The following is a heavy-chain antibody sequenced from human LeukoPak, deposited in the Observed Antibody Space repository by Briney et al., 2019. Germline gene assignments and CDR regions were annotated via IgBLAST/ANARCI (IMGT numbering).Heavy chain of an antibody. CDR1: GFTFSSYA. J-gene: IGHJ4*02. CDR2: ITDNGINT. D-gene: IGHD2-15*01. CDR3: ARAPYPSCNDASCYPLDY. Sequence: GGSLRLSCAASGFTFSSYAMTWVRQGPGEGLEWVSSITDNGINTYYIDSVKGRFTMSRDNSKDTLYLQMTSLRADDSALYYCARAPYPSCNDASCYPLDYWGQGTLVTVSS. V-gene: IGHV3-23*01.